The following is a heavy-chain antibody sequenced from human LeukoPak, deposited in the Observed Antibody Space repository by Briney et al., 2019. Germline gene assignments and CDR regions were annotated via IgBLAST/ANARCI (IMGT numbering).Heavy chain of an antibody. CDR3: VRDNMFRAKIDY. D-gene: IGHD3-10*02. CDR1: GDSISSISYY. CDR2: IYQNGNT. Sequence: SETLSLTCSVSGDSISSISYYWGWIRQPPGKGLEFIGSIYQNGNTYYNPSLKSRVTISIDRSKNQFSLKLSSVTAPDTAMYYCVRDNMFRAKIDYWGQGTLVPVSS. J-gene: IGHJ4*02. V-gene: IGHV4-39*07.